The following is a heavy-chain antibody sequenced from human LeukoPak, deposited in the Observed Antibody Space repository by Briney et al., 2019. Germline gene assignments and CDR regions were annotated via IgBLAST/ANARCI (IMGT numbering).Heavy chain of an antibody. D-gene: IGHD6-25*01. V-gene: IGHV3-30*02. CDR3: AKDHGSSEWYYFDY. CDR1: GFTFSSHG. J-gene: IGHJ4*02. Sequence: SGGSLRLSCAASGFTFSSHGMNWVRQAPGKGLEWVAFIHYDGSNNYYADSVKGRFTISRDNSKNTLYLQMNTLRADDTAVYYCAKDHGSSEWYYFDYWGQGTLVTVSS. CDR2: IHYDGSNN.